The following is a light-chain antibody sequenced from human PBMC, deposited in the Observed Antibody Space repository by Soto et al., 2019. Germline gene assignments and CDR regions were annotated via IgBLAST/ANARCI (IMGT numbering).Light chain of an antibody. Sequence: DIQMTQSPSSLSASVGERVNITCRASRTMRTYLNWYQKKSGRAPRLLIYGASSLQSGVPSRFSGRGSGIDFSLTISSLQPEDFATYFCQQSYSIPWTFGQGTQVEIK. J-gene: IGKJ1*01. V-gene: IGKV1-39*01. CDR2: GAS. CDR1: RTMRTY. CDR3: QQSYSIPWT.